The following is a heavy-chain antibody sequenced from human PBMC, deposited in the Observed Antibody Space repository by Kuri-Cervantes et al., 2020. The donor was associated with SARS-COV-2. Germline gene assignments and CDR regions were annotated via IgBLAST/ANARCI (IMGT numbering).Heavy chain of an antibody. D-gene: IGHD4-11*01. CDR3: ARDVMSNYGYFDY. V-gene: IGHV3-21*01. CDR1: GFTFSSYA. J-gene: IGHJ4*02. CDR2: ISSSSSYI. Sequence: GGSLRLSCAASGFTFSSYAMHWVRQAPGKGLEWVSSISSSSSYIYYADSVKGRFTISRDNAKNSLYLQMNSLRAEDTAVYYCARDVMSNYGYFDYWGQGTLVTVSS.